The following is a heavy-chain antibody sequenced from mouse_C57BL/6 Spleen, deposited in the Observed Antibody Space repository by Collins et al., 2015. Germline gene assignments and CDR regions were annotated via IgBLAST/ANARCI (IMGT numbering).Heavy chain of an antibody. J-gene: IGHJ3*01. CDR1: GYTFTSYW. CDR3: ARGDDYDWFAY. Sequence: QVQLQQPGAELVRPGSSVKLSCKASGYTFTSYWMHWVKQRPIQGLEWIGNIDPSDSETHYNQKFKDKATLTVDKSSSTAYTQLSSLTSEDSAVYYCARGDDYDWFAYWGQGTLVTVSA. CDR2: IDPSDSET. D-gene: IGHD2-4*01. V-gene: IGHV1-52*01.